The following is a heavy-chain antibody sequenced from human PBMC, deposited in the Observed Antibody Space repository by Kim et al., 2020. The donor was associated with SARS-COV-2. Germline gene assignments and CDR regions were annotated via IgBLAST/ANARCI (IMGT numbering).Heavy chain of an antibody. CDR2: ISYDGSNK. J-gene: IGHJ4*02. CDR1: GFTFSSYG. V-gene: IGHV3-30*18. Sequence: GGSLRLSCAASGFTFSSYGMHWVRQAPGKGPEWVALISYDGSNKYYADSVKGRFTISRDNSKNTLYLQMNSLRAEDTAVYYCAKDQQNLNSASDYWGQGTLVTVPS. CDR3: AKDQQNLNSASDY. D-gene: IGHD1-7*01.